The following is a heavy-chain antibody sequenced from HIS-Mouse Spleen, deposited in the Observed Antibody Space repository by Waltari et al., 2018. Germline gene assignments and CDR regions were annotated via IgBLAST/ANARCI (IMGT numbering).Heavy chain of an antibody. J-gene: IGHJ2*01. Sequence: QLQLQESGPGLVKPSETLSLTCTVSGGSLSSSSYYWGWIRQPPGKGLEWIGSFYYSGSTYYNPSLKSRVTLSVDTSKNQFSLKLSSVTAADTAVYYCAREIPYSSSWYDWYFDLWGRGTLVTVSS. CDR2: FYYSGST. CDR3: AREIPYSSSWYDWYFDL. CDR1: GGSLSSSSYY. V-gene: IGHV4-39*07. D-gene: IGHD6-13*01.